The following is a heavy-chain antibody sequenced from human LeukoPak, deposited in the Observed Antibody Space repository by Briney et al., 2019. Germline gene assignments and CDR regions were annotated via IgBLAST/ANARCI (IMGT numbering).Heavy chain of an antibody. J-gene: IGHJ6*03. D-gene: IGHD3-9*01. V-gene: IGHV1-69*01. CDR3: AGPGLTGYYPAYYYYYMDV. Sequence: SVKVSCKASGGTFSSYAISWVRQAPGQGLEWMGGIIPIFGTANYAQKFQGRVTITADESTSTAYMELSSLRSEDTAVYYCAGPGLTGYYPAYYYYYMDVWGKGTTVTVSS. CDR1: GGTFSSYA. CDR2: IIPIFGTA.